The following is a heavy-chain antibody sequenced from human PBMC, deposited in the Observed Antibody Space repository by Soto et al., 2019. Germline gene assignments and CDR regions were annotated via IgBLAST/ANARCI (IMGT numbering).Heavy chain of an antibody. CDR3: AKDDDSSGYEYYFDS. CDR2: ISYDGSNK. V-gene: IGHV3-30*18. Sequence: PGGSLRLSCAASGFTFSSYGMHWVRQAPGKGLEWVTIISYDGSNKYYADSVKGRFTISRDNSKNTLYLQMNSLRAEDAAVYYCAKDDDSSGYEYYFDSWGRGTLVTVSS. CDR1: GFTFSSYG. D-gene: IGHD3-22*01. J-gene: IGHJ4*02.